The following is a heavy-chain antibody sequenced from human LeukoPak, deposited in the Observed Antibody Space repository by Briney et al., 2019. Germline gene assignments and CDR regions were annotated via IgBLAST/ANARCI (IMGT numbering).Heavy chain of an antibody. J-gene: IGHJ4*02. V-gene: IGHV3-23*01. D-gene: IGHD2-21*02. Sequence: GGSLRLSCTASGLTFSTYSMNWLRQAPGKGPEWLAYISSRTMFYADSVKGRFTISRDNSKNTLYLQMNSLRAEDTAVYYCAKDIVVVTAYYFDYWGQGTLVTVSS. CDR2: ISSRTM. CDR3: AKDIVVVTAYYFDY. CDR1: GLTFSTYS.